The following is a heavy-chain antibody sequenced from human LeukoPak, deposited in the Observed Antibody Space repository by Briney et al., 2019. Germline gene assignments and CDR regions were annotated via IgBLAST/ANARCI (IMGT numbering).Heavy chain of an antibody. J-gene: IGHJ6*02. V-gene: IGHV4-59*11. CDR3: ARDYDFSGGHYYYGLDV. Sequence: SETLSLTCTVSGGSIGSHLWNWIRQPPGKGLEWVGYIHYSGNTNYNPSLQSRLTMSVDTSKNQFSLRLRSVIAADTAIYYCARDYDFSGGHYYYGLDVWGQGTTVTVSS. D-gene: IGHD3-3*01. CDR2: IHYSGNT. CDR1: GGSIGSHL.